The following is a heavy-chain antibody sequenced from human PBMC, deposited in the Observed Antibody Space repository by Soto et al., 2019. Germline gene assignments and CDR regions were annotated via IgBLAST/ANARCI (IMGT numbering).Heavy chain of an antibody. CDR2: IIPIFGTA. Sequence: SVKVSCKASGGTFSSYAISWVRQAPGQGLEWMGGIIPIFGTANYAQKFQGRVTITADESTSTAYMELSSLRSEDTAVYYCARSVAVAGTDWFDPWGQGTLVTVSS. J-gene: IGHJ5*02. D-gene: IGHD6-19*01. V-gene: IGHV1-69*13. CDR3: ARSVAVAGTDWFDP. CDR1: GGTFSSYA.